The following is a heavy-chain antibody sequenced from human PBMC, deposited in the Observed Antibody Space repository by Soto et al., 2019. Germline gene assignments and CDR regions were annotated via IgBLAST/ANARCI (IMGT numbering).Heavy chain of an antibody. CDR3: ARAYSSNRYWFDP. V-gene: IGHV1-69*13. Sequence: EASVKVSCQASGGSFSSYIISWVRQAPGQGLEWMGGIIPLCGTADYAQKYQDRVTITADESTTTAYMEMSSLRSEDTAFYYCARAYSSNRYWFDPWGQGTLVTVSS. J-gene: IGHJ5*02. CDR1: GGSFSSYI. CDR2: IIPLCGTA. D-gene: IGHD6-13*01.